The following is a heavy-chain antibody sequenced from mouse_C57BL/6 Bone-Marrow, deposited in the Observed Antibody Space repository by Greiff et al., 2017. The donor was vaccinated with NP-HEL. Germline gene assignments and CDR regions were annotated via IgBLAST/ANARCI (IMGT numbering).Heavy chain of an antibody. CDR1: GFNIKNTY. J-gene: IGHJ3*01. CDR3: ACRDYGSNYGEFAY. Sequence: EVQLVESVAELVRPGASVKLSCTASGFNIKNTYMHWVKQRPEQGLEWIGRIDPANGNTKYAPKFQGKATITADTSSNTAYLQLSSLTSEDSAIYYCACRDYGSNYGEFAYWGQGTLVTVSS. D-gene: IGHD1-1*01. CDR2: IDPANGNT. V-gene: IGHV14-3*01.